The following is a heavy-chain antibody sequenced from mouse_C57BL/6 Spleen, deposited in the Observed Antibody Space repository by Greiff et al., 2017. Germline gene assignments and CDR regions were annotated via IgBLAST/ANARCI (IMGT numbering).Heavy chain of an antibody. CDR1: GYTFTDYE. J-gene: IGHJ3*01. Sequence: QVHVKQSGAELVRPGASVTLSCKASGYTFTDYEMHWVKQTPVHGLEWIGAIDPETGGTAYNQKFKGKAILTADKSSSTAYMELRSLTSEDSAVYYCTRGAWFPFAYWGQGTLVTVSA. CDR2: IDPETGGT. D-gene: IGHD2-2*01. CDR3: TRGAWFPFAY. V-gene: IGHV1-15*01.